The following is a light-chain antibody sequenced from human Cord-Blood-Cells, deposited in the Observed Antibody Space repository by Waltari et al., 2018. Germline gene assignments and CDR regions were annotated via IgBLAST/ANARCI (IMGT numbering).Light chain of an antibody. V-gene: IGKV1-39*01. Sequence: KITQSPSSLSASVGDRVTLTCRASQSISSYLNWYQQKPGKAPKLLIYAASSLQSGVPSRFSGSGSGTDFTLTISSLQPEDFATYYCQQSYSTPLTFGGGTKVEIK. CDR3: QQSYSTPLT. CDR2: AAS. CDR1: QSISSY. J-gene: IGKJ4*01.